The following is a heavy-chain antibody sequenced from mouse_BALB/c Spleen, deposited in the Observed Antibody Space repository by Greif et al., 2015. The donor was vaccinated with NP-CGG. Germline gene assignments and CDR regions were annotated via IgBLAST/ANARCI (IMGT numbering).Heavy chain of an antibody. CDR3: ARRTTAIYFDY. CDR1: GYTFTSYW. CDR2: INPSTGYT. Sequence: QVQLQQSGAELAKPGASVKMSCKASGYTFTSYWMHWVKQRPGQGLEWIGYINPSTGYTEYNQKFKDKATLTADKSSSTAYMQLSSLTSEDSAVYYCARRTTAIYFDYWGQGTTHTVSS. D-gene: IGHD1-2*01. J-gene: IGHJ2*01. V-gene: IGHV1-7*01.